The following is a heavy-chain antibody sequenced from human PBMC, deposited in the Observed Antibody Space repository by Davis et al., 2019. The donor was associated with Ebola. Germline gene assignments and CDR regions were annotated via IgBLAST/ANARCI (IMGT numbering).Heavy chain of an antibody. CDR1: GGSISSGGYY. J-gene: IGHJ6*02. CDR3: AGGHSYGSMVYAMDV. CDR2: IHYSGST. D-gene: IGHD5-18*01. Sequence: SETLSLTCTVSGGSISSGGYYWSWIRQHPGKGLEWIGYIHYSGSTYYNPSPKRRVTISVDTSKNQFSLKPSSVTAAATAVYYCAGGHSYGSMVYAMDVWGQGTTVTVSS. V-gene: IGHV4-31*03.